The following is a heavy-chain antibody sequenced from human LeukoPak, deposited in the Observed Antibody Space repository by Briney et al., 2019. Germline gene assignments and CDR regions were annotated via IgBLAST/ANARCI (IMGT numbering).Heavy chain of an antibody. D-gene: IGHD4-17*01. V-gene: IGHV3-23*01. CDR3: ATPSTVTTGWFDP. Sequence: PGGSLRLSCAASGFTFSSYAMSCVRQSPGKGLEWVSAISGSGGSTYYADSVKGRFTISRDNSKNTLYLQMNSLRAEDTAVYYCATPSTVTTGWFDPWGQGTLVTVSS. CDR2: ISGSGGST. CDR1: GFTFSSYA. J-gene: IGHJ5*02.